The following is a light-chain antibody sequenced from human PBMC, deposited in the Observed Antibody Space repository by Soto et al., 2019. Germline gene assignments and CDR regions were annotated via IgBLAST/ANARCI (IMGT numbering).Light chain of an antibody. J-gene: IGKJ4*01. Sequence: EIVMTQSPATQSVSPGERVTLSCRASESVSNNVAWYQQKPGQAPRLLIYHAITRATGIPARFSGSGSGTELTLTISSLQSEDFAIYYCQQYNNWPLTFGGGTKVEI. V-gene: IGKV3-15*01. CDR2: HAI. CDR3: QQYNNWPLT. CDR1: ESVSNN.